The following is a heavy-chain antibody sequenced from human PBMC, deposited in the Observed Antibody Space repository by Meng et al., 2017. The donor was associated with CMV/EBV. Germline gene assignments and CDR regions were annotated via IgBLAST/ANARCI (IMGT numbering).Heavy chain of an antibody. CDR2: IIPILGIA. V-gene: IGHV1-69*10. CDR3: ARSAWYSSSSGFLFDY. D-gene: IGHD6-6*01. Sequence: SVKVSCKASGGTFSSYAISWVRQAPGQGLEWMGGIIPILGIANYAQKFQGRVTITTDESTSTAYMELSSLRSEDTAVYYCARSAWYSSSSGFLFDYWGQGTLVTVSS. J-gene: IGHJ4*02. CDR1: GGTFSSYA.